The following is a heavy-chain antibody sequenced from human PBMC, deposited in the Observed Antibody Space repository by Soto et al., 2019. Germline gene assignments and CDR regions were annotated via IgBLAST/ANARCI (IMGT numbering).Heavy chain of an antibody. CDR1: GFTFSSYG. D-gene: IGHD6-19*01. V-gene: IGHV3-30*18. J-gene: IGHJ3*01. Sequence: QVQLVESGGGVVQPGRSLRLSCAASGFTFSSYGMHWVRQAPGKGLEWVAVISYDGSNKYYADSVKGRFTISRDNSKNPLYLQMNSLRAEDTAVYYCAKGTSAVSGTFPRHWGQGTMVTVSS. CDR3: AKGTSAVSGTFPRH. CDR2: ISYDGSNK.